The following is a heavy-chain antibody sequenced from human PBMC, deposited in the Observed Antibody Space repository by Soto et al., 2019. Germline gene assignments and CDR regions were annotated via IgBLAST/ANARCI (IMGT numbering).Heavy chain of an antibody. CDR2: ISYDGSNK. J-gene: IGHJ5*02. CDR3: ATWRAAYNWFDP. CDR1: GFTFSSYG. V-gene: IGHV3-30*03. D-gene: IGHD2-15*01. Sequence: GGSLRLSCAASGFTFSSYGMHWVRQAPGKGLEWVAVISYDGSNKCYADSVKGRFTISRDNSKNTLYLQMNSLRAEDTAVYYCATWRAAYNWFDPWGQGTLVTVSS.